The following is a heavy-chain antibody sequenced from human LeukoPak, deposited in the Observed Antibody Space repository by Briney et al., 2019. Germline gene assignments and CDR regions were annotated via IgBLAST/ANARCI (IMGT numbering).Heavy chain of an antibody. Sequence: QPGGSLRLSCAGSGFTFSSYGMSWVRQAPGKGLEWVSAISGSGGSTYYADSVKGRFTISRDNSKNTLYLQMNSLRAEDTAVYYCAKDLWDDTNNSFDYWGQGTLVTVSS. V-gene: IGHV3-23*01. D-gene: IGHD1/OR15-1a*01. CDR3: AKDLWDDTNNSFDY. CDR2: ISGSGGST. CDR1: GFTFSSYG. J-gene: IGHJ4*02.